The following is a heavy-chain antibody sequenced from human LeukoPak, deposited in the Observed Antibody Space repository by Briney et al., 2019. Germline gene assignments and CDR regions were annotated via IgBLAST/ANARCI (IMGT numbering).Heavy chain of an antibody. J-gene: IGHJ4*02. CDR1: GFTFSSYW. Sequence: GGSLRLSCAASGFTFSSYWMSWVRQAPGKGLEWVANIKQDGSEKYYVDSVKGRFTISRDNAKNSLYLRMNSLRAEDTAVYYCARDIGATAAWFGELLSYWGQGTLVTVSS. CDR3: ARDIGATAAWFGELLSY. CDR2: IKQDGSEK. D-gene: IGHD3-10*01. V-gene: IGHV3-7*03.